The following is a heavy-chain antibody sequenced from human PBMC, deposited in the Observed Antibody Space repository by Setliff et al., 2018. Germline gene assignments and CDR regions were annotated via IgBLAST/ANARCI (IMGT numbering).Heavy chain of an antibody. CDR1: GFTISSGYY. Sequence: SETLSLTCDVSGFTISSGYYWGWVRQPPGMGLEWIGSFYYYTGKTYYNPSLKGRVGISADVSKNQLSLRLTSVAAADTAVYYCATLTVAGAGTFDLWGQGTLVTVSS. J-gene: IGHJ4*02. CDR2: FYYYTGKT. CDR3: ATLTVAGAGTFDL. D-gene: IGHD6-19*01. V-gene: IGHV4-38-2*01.